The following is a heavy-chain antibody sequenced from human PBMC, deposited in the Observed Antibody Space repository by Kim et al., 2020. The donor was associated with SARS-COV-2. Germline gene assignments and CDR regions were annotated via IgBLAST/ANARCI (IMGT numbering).Heavy chain of an antibody. CDR1: GFTFDDYA. V-gene: IGHV3-9*01. D-gene: IGHD3-3*01. J-gene: IGHJ4*02. CDR3: VKDSNRYGTIFGVVFDS. CDR2: ISWNSGSI. Sequence: GGSLRLSCAASGFTFDDYAMHWVRQVPGKGLEWVSGISWNSGSIGYADSVKGRFTISRDNAKNSLYLQMNSLRAEDTALYYCVKDSNRYGTIFGVVFDSWGQGTLVTVSS.